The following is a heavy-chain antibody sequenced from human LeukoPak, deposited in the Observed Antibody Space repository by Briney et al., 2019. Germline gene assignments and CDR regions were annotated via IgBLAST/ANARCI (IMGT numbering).Heavy chain of an antibody. D-gene: IGHD3-10*01. J-gene: IGHJ6*03. CDR2: FDPKDGET. CDR3: ATVSPRITMVRGPKPNYYYYYMDV. CDR1: GYTLTELS. V-gene: IGHV1-24*01. Sequence: ASVKVSCKVSGYTLTELSMHWVRQAPGKGLEWMGSFDPKDGETIYAQKFQGRVTMTEDTSTDTAYMELSSLRSEDTAVYYCATVSPRITMVRGPKPNYYYYYMDVWGKGTTVTISS.